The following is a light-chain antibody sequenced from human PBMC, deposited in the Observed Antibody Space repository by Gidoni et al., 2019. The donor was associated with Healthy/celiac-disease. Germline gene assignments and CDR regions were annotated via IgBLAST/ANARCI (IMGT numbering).Light chain of an antibody. CDR3: QQYGSSLRT. CDR2: GAS. V-gene: IGKV3-20*01. CDR1: QSVISSY. J-gene: IGKJ1*01. Sequence: IVLTRSPGPLPLSPGERAPLSCRASQSVISSYLAWYQQKPGQAPRLLIDGASSRATGIPDRFSGSGSGTDFTLTISRLEPEDFAVYYCQQYGSSLRTFGQGTKVEIK.